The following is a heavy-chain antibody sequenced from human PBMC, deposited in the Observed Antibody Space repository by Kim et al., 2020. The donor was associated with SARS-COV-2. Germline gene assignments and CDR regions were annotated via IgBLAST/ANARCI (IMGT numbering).Heavy chain of an antibody. Sequence: GGSLRLSCAASGFTFSSYAMHWVRQAPGKGLEWVAVISYDGSNKYYADSVKGRFTISRDNSKNTLYLQMNSLRAEDTAVYYCARDGKSYCGGDCSGWFDPWGQGTLVTVSS. CDR1: GFTFSSYA. V-gene: IGHV3-30*04. J-gene: IGHJ5*02. CDR2: ISYDGSNK. D-gene: IGHD2-21*02. CDR3: ARDGKSYCGGDCSGWFDP.